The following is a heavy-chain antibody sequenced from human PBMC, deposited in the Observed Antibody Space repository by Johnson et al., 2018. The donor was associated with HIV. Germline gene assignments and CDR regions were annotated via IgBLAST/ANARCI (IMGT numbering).Heavy chain of an antibody. V-gene: IGHV3-53*01. J-gene: IGHJ3*02. CDR1: GFTVSSNY. CDR3: ARLPGTTNSEDGFDS. D-gene: IGHD4-17*01. CDR2: IYSGGST. Sequence: VQLVESGGVVVQPGGSLRLSCAASGFTVSSNYMSWVRQAPGKGLEWVSVIYSGGSTYYADSVKGRFTISRDNSKNPLLLQMNSLRAEDTAIYYWARLPGTTNSEDGFDSWGQGTMVTVSS.